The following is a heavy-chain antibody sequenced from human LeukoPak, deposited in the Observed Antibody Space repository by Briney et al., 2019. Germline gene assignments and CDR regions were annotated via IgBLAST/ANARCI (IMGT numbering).Heavy chain of an antibody. Sequence: PGGSLRLSCAASGFTFGSYDMSWVRQAPGKGLEWVSIIRSSDASTYYADSVTGRFTISTDNAKNTLYLQMNSLRAEDTALYYCAKGSGRGSSSALDYWGQGTLVTVSS. J-gene: IGHJ4*02. V-gene: IGHV3-23*01. CDR2: IRSSDAST. CDR3: AKGSGRGSSSALDY. D-gene: IGHD5-18*01. CDR1: GFTFGSYD.